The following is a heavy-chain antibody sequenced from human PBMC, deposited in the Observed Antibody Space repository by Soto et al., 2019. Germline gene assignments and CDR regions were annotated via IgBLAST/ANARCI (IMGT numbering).Heavy chain of an antibody. J-gene: IGHJ5*02. CDR1: GYTFTGYY. Sequence: ASVKVSCKASGYTFTGYYMHWVRQAPGQGLEWMGWINPNSGGTNYAQKFQGRVTMTRDTSISTAYMELSRLRSDDTAVYYCARPINSIEVAGTYGTNWFDTWGQGTLVTVSS. CDR2: INPNSGGT. CDR3: ARPINSIEVAGTYGTNWFDT. D-gene: IGHD6-19*01. V-gene: IGHV1-2*02.